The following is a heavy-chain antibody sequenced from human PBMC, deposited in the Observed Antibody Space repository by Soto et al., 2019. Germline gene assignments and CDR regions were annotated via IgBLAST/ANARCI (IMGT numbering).Heavy chain of an antibody. CDR3: TTEHAVFGVVIVAFDY. Sequence: GGSLRLSCAASGVTFSNAWMSLVRQAPGKGLEWVGRIKSKSDGGTTDYAAPVKGRVAISRDDSSNTLYLQMNSLKTEDTAVYYCTTEHAVFGVVIVAFDYWGQGTLVTVSS. CDR1: GVTFSNAW. CDR2: IKSKSDGGTT. V-gene: IGHV3-15*01. J-gene: IGHJ4*02. D-gene: IGHD3-3*01.